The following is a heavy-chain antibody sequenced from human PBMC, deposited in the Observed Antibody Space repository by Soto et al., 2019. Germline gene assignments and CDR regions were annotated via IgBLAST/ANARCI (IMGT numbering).Heavy chain of an antibody. Sequence: QVQLQESGPGLVKPSQTLSLTCTVSGGSISNRNYYWIWVRQNPGKGLEWIGYIYYSGSTYYNPSLKSRVAISVDTSKNLFSLKLSSVTAADTAVYYCARRIAASNGGWFDPWGQGTLVTVSS. CDR3: ARRIAASNGGWFDP. D-gene: IGHD6-13*01. CDR2: IYYSGST. J-gene: IGHJ5*02. V-gene: IGHV4-31*03. CDR1: GGSISNRNYY.